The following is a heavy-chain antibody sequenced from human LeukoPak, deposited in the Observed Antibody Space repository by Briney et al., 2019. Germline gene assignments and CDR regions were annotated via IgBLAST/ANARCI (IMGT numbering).Heavy chain of an antibody. J-gene: IGHJ3*02. CDR1: GYTFTSYG. V-gene: IGHV1-18*01. CDR3: ARDLYSSKTNDAFVI. Sequence: ASVKVSCKASGYTFTSYGISWVRQAPGQGLEWMGWISGYNGNTNYAQNLQGRVTMTTDTSTSTVYMELRSLRSDDTAVYYCARDLYSSKTNDAFVIWGQGTMVTVSS. CDR2: ISGYNGNT. D-gene: IGHD6-13*01.